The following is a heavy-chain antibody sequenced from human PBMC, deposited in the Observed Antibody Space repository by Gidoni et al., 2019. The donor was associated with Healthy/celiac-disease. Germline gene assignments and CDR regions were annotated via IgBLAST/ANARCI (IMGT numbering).Heavy chain of an antibody. V-gene: IGHV4-34*01. CDR3: ARLVVPAAIFYYYYYMDV. D-gene: IGHD2-2*01. CDR1: GGSFSGYY. Sequence: QVQLQQWGAGLLKPSETLSLTCAVYGGSFSGYYWSWIRQPPGKGLEWIGEINHSGSTNYNPSLKSRVTISVDTSKNQFSLKLSSVTAADTAVYYCARLVVPAAIFYYYYYMDVWGKGTTVTVSS. CDR2: INHSGST. J-gene: IGHJ6*03.